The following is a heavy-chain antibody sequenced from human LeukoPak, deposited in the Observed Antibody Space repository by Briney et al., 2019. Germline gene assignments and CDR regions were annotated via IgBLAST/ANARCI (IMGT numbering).Heavy chain of an antibody. V-gene: IGHV3-7*03. J-gene: IGHJ4*02. CDR2: IKQSGSEK. CDR3: ARDSADYGDYYFDY. D-gene: IGHD4-17*01. CDR1: GFMFSSYW. Sequence: GGSLRLSCAASGFMFSSYWMSWVRQAPGKGLEWVANIKQSGSEKYYVDSVKGRFTISRDNAKNSLYLQMNSLRAEDTAVYFCARDSADYGDYYFDYWGQGTLVTASS.